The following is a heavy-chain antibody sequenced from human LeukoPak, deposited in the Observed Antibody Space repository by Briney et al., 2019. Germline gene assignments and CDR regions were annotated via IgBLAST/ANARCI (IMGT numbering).Heavy chain of an antibody. V-gene: IGHV3-48*03. J-gene: IGHJ4*02. D-gene: IGHD6-19*01. Sequence: GGSLRLSCAASGFTFSSYEMNWVRQAPGKGLEWVSYISSSGSTIYYADSVKGRFTISRDNAKNSLYLQMNSLRAEDTAVYYCARGSSGWYGDLDYWGQGTLVTVSS. CDR3: ARGSSGWYGDLDY. CDR1: GFTFSSYE. CDR2: ISSSGSTI.